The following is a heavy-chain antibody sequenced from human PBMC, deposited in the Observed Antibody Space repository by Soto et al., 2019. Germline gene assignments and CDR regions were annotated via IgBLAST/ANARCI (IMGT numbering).Heavy chain of an antibody. Sequence: GGSLRLSCVASGFTFSSYAMSWVRQAPGKGLEWVSAIGIPGDTHYADSVKGRFTISRDTSKNTLSLQVSSLRAEDTAVYYCAKTQGFYDYWGQGXLVTVSS. J-gene: IGHJ4*02. CDR2: IGIPGDT. CDR3: AKTQGFYDY. V-gene: IGHV3-23*01. CDR1: GFTFSSYA. D-gene: IGHD7-27*01.